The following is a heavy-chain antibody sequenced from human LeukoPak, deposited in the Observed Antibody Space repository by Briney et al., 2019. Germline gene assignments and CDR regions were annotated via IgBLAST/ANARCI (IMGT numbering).Heavy chain of an antibody. J-gene: IGHJ6*03. Sequence: PSETLSLTCTVSGGSITSYYWSWIRQPPGKGLEWIGYIYFSGSTNYNPSLKSRVTISVDTSKDQFSLKLSSVTAADTAVYYCARVSSGGDCYSCYYYYMDVWGKGTTVTVSS. CDR3: ARVSSGGDCYSCYYYYMDV. D-gene: IGHD2-21*02. CDR2: IYFSGST. CDR1: GGSITSYY. V-gene: IGHV4-59*12.